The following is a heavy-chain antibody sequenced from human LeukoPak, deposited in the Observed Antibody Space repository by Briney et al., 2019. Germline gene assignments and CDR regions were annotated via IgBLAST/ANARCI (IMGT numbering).Heavy chain of an antibody. CDR3: ATPRAAGAFDI. Sequence: EASVKVSCKASGYTFPSYGISWVRQAPGQGLEWMGWISAYNGNTNYAQKFQGRVTMTTDTSTSTAYMELRSLRSDDTAVYYCATPRAAGAFDIWGQGTMVTVFS. CDR1: GYTFPSYG. D-gene: IGHD6-25*01. J-gene: IGHJ3*02. CDR2: ISAYNGNT. V-gene: IGHV1-18*01.